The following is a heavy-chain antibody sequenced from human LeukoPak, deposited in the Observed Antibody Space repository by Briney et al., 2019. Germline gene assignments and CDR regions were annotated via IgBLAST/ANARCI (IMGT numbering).Heavy chain of an antibody. J-gene: IGHJ4*02. CDR2: ISGSGGST. CDR1: GFTFSSYA. Sequence: GGSLRLSCAASGFTFSSYAMSWVRQAPGKGLEWVSAISGSGGSTYYADSVKGRFTISRDNSKNTLYLQMNSLRAEDTAVYYCAKSPYYDFWSGHPIDYWGQGTLVTVSS. V-gene: IGHV3-23*01. CDR3: AKSPYYDFWSGHPIDY. D-gene: IGHD3-3*01.